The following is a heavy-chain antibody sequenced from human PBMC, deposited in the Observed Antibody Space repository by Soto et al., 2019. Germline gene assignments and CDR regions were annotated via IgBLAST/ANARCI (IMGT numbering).Heavy chain of an antibody. CDR3: AKPVDTAMVTDY. CDR2: ISGSGGST. J-gene: IGHJ4*02. V-gene: IGHV3-23*01. Sequence: EVQRLESGGGLVQPGGSLRLSCAAPGFTFSSYAMSWVRQAPGNGLEWVSAISGSGGSTYYADSVKGRFTSSRDNSKNTLYLQMNSLRAEDTAVYYCAKPVDTAMVTDYWGQGTLVTVSS. CDR1: GFTFSSYA. D-gene: IGHD5-18*01.